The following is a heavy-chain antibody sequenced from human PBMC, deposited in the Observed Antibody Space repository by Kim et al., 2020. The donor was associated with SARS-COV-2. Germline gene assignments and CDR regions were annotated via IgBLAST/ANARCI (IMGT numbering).Heavy chain of an antibody. Sequence: SETLSLTCAVYGGSFSGYYWSWIRQPPGKGLEWIGEINHSGSTNYNPSLKSRVTISVDTSKNQFSLKLSSVTAADTAVYYCARGPRVTTTGRPYYYYGM. D-gene: IGHD4-17*01. V-gene: IGHV4-34*01. CDR3: ARGPRVTTTGRPYYYYGM. CDR1: GGSFSGYY. CDR2: INHSGST. J-gene: IGHJ6*01.